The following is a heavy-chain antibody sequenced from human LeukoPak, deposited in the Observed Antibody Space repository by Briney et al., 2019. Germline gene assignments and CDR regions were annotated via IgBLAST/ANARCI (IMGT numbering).Heavy chain of an antibody. CDR2: IYSGGST. V-gene: IGHV3-66*02. J-gene: IGHJ4*02. D-gene: IGHD2-2*01. CDR1: GFTVSSNY. Sequence: GGSLRLSCAASGFTVSSNYMSWVRQAPGKGLEWVSVIYSGGSTYYADSVKGRFTISRDNSKNTLYLQMNSLRAEDTAVYYCARDRYRSSTSCSFDYWGQGTLVTVSS. CDR3: ARDRYRSSTSCSFDY.